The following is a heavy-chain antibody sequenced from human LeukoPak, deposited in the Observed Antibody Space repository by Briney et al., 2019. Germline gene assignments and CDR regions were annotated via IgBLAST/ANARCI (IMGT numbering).Heavy chain of an antibody. CDR1: GFTFSSYW. Sequence: GGSLRLSCAASGFTFSSYWMNWVRQAPGKGLEWVANIKQDGSEKYYVDSVKGRFTISRDNAKNSLYLQMNSLRAEDTAVYYCARDWGSSWYYYYYGMDVWGQGTTVTVSS. CDR2: IKQDGSEK. CDR3: ARDWGSSWYYYYYGMDV. V-gene: IGHV3-7*01. J-gene: IGHJ6*02. D-gene: IGHD6-13*01.